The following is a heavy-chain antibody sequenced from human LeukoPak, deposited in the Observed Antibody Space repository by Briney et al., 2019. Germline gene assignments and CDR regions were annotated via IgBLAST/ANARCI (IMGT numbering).Heavy chain of an antibody. D-gene: IGHD3-10*01. Sequence: SETLSLTCAVYGGSFSGYYWSWIRQPPGKGLEWIGSIYYSGSTYYNPSLKSRVTISVDTSKNQFSLKLSSVTAADTAVYYCARLPQSMVRGVIITGYYYGMDVWGQGTTVTVSS. CDR3: ARLPQSMVRGVIITGYYYGMDV. CDR1: GGSFSGYY. J-gene: IGHJ6*02. V-gene: IGHV4-34*01. CDR2: IYYSGST.